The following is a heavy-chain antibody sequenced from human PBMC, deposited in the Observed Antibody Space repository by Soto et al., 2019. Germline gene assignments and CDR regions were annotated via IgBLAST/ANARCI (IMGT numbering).Heavy chain of an antibody. V-gene: IGHV3-30-3*01. Sequence: GGSLRLSCAASGFTFSSYAMHWVRQAPGKVLVWVAVISYDGSNKYYADSVKGRFTISRDNSKNTLYLQMNSLRAEDTAVYYCARRHDHRWIQLWPRSYYYYYGMDFWGQGTTVTGSS. CDR3: ARRHDHRWIQLWPRSYYYYYGMDF. D-gene: IGHD5-18*01. CDR1: GFTFSSYA. J-gene: IGHJ6*02. CDR2: ISYDGSNK.